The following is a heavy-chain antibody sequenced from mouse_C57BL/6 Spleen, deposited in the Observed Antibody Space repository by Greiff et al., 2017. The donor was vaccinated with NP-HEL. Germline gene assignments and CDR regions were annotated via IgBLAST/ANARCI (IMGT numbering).Heavy chain of an antibody. CDR1: GYTFTSYW. J-gene: IGHJ2*01. V-gene: IGHV1-59*01. D-gene: IGHD4-1*01. Sequence: VQLQQPGAELVRPGTSVKLSCKASGYTFTSYWMHWVKQRPGQGLEWIGVIDPSDSYTNYNQKFKGKATLTVDTSSSTAYMQLSSLTSEDSAVYYCARSGLGRTYFDYWGQGTTLTVSS. CDR2: IDPSDSYT. CDR3: ARSGLGRTYFDY.